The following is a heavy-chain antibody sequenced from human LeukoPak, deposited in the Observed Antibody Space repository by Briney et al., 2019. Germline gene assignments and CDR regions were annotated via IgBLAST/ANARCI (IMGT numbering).Heavy chain of an antibody. D-gene: IGHD3-16*01. CDR1: GFTFSNYD. J-gene: IGHJ4*02. V-gene: IGHV3-23*01. CDR2: IRGTGGGGNT. CDR3: TRNGGGLGY. Sequence: GGSLRLSCATSGFTFSNYDMIWVRQAPGKGLEWDSSIRGTGGGGNTYSADSVKGRFTTSRDDSKSTLFLQMHSLTAEDTAVYYCTRNGGGLGYWGQGALVTVSS.